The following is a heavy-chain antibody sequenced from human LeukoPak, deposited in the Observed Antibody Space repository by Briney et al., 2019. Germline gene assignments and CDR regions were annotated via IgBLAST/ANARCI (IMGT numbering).Heavy chain of an antibody. CDR1: GFTFSSYG. J-gene: IGHJ4*02. CDR3: AKARRATIEPDDY. V-gene: IGHV3-30*18. Sequence: GGSLRLSCAASGFTFSSYGMHWVRQAPGKGLEWVAVISYDGSNKYYADSVKGRFTISRDNSKNTLYLQMNSLRAEDTAVYYCAKARRATIEPDDYWGQGTLVTVSS. D-gene: IGHD5-12*01. CDR2: ISYDGSNK.